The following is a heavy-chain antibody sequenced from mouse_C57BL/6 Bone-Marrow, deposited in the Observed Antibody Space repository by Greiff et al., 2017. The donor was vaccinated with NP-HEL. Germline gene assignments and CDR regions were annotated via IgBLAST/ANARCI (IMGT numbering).Heavy chain of an antibody. V-gene: IGHV1-15*01. Sequence: VQLQQSGAELVRPGASVTLSCTASGYTFTDYEMHWVKQTPVHGLEWFGAIDPETGGTAYTQTFKGQVILTADKSSSTAYMEHRSLTSEEYTVNYWTRGVYYGSSLWYFDDRGQGTTLTVSS. CDR2: IDPETGGT. CDR1: GYTFTDYE. CDR3: TRGVYYGSSLWYFDD. D-gene: IGHD1-1*01. J-gene: IGHJ2*01.